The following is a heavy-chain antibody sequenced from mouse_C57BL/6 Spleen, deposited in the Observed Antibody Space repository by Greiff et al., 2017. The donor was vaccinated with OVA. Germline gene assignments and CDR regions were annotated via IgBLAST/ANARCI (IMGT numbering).Heavy chain of an antibody. CDR2: IYPRSGNT. V-gene: IGHV1-81*01. Sequence: VQGVESGAELARPGASVKLSCKASGYTFTSYGISWVKQRTGQGLEWIGEIYPRSGNTYYNEKFKGKATLTADKSSSTAYMELRSLTSEDSAVYFCASHYGNYGGYWGQGTTLTVSS. CDR3: ASHYGNYGGY. D-gene: IGHD2-1*01. CDR1: GYTFTSYG. J-gene: IGHJ2*01.